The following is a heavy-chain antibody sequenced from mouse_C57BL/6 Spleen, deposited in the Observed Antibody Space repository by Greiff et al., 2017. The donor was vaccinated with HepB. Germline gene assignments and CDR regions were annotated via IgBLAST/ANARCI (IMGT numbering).Heavy chain of an antibody. D-gene: IGHD1-1*01. CDR1: GYTFTSYG. V-gene: IGHV1-81*01. CDR2: IYPRSGNT. CDR3: ARGTTVVAKGYFDY. Sequence: QVQLQQSGAELARPGASVKLSCKASGYTFTSYGISWVKQRTGQGLEWIGEIYPRSGNTYYNEKFKGKATLTADKSSSTAYMEFRSLTSADSAVYFCARGTTVVAKGYFDYWGQGTTLTVSS. J-gene: IGHJ2*01.